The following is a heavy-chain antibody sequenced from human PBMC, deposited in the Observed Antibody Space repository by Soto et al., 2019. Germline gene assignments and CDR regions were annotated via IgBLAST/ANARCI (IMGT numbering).Heavy chain of an antibody. CDR1: GFTFSSYA. Sequence: PGGSLRLSFAAPGFTFSSYAMSLVRQAPGKGLEWVSAISGSGGSTYYADSVKGRFTISRDNSKNTLYLQMNSLRAEDTAVYYCAKGAGYCSSTSCYYYYMDVWGKGT. CDR3: AKGAGYCSSTSCYYYYMDV. CDR2: ISGSGGST. J-gene: IGHJ6*03. V-gene: IGHV3-23*01. D-gene: IGHD2-2*01.